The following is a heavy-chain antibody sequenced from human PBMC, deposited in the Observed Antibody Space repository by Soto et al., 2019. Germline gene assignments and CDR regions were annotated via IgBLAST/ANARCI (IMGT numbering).Heavy chain of an antibody. V-gene: IGHV4-31*03. J-gene: IGHJ4*02. D-gene: IGHD6-13*01. CDR1: GGSISSGGYY. CDR2: IYYSGST. Sequence: QVQLQESGPGLVKPSQTLSLTCTVYGGSISSGGYYWTWIRQHPGKGLEWIGYIYYSGSTYYNPSLKSRVTRSVDTSKNRCSLKLSSVTAADTAVDDCARYLGAAAGTRGYWGQGTLVTVSS. CDR3: ARYLGAAAGTRGY.